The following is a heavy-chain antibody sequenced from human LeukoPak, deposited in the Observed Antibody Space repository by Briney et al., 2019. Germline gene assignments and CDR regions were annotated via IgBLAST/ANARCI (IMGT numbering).Heavy chain of an antibody. V-gene: IGHV1-69*04. J-gene: IGHJ6*03. CDR3: AREPAAIGTSDFMDV. Sequence: GASVKVSYKASGGTFSSYAISWVRQAPGQGLEWMGRIIPILGIANYAQKFQGRVTITADESTSTAYMELSSLRSEDTAVYYCAREPAAIGTSDFMDVWGKGTTVTVSS. D-gene: IGHD2-2*01. CDR1: GGTFSSYA. CDR2: IIPILGIA.